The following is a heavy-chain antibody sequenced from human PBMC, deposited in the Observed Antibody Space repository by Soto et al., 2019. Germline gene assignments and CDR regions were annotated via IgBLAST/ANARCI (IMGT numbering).Heavy chain of an antibody. CDR3: ARDNGYYDF. J-gene: IGHJ4*02. Sequence: QIQMVQSGAEVKQPGASVKISCKTSGYIFSSYSINWVRQAPGQGLEWMAWISTTSGNTQYAERVQGRVTVTLDKSARTAFMEMWGLTSDDTAVYFCARDNGYYDFWGQVTLVTVSS. V-gene: IGHV1-18*01. D-gene: IGHD2-8*01. CDR2: ISTTSGNT. CDR1: GYIFSSYS.